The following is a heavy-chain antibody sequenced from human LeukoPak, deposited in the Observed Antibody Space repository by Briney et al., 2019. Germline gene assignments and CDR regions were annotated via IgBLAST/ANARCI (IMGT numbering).Heavy chain of an antibody. CDR3: AKQSNDFWDGYSAPPGYGMDV. CDR2: ISGSGGST. V-gene: IGHV3-23*01. Sequence: GGSLRLSCAASGFTFSSYAMSWVRQAPGKGLEWVSAISGSGGSTYYADSVKGRFTISRDNSKNTLYLQMNSLRAEDTAIYYCAKQSNDFWDGYSAPPGYGMDVWGQGTTVTVPS. CDR1: GFTFSSYA. D-gene: IGHD3-3*01. J-gene: IGHJ6*02.